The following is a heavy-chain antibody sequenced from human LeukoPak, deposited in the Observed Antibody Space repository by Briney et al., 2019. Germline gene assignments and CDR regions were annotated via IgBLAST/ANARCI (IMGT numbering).Heavy chain of an antibody. D-gene: IGHD2-15*01. V-gene: IGHV1-46*01. CDR1: GYTFTSYY. CDR3: ARGGYCSGGSCYSDGVFDY. J-gene: IGHJ4*02. Sequence: ASVKVSCKASGYTFTSYYMHWVRQAPGQGLEWMGIINPSGGSTSYAQKFQGRVTMTRDTSTSTVYMELSSLRSEDTAVYYCARGGYCSGGSCYSDGVFDYWGQGTLVTVSS. CDR2: INPSGGST.